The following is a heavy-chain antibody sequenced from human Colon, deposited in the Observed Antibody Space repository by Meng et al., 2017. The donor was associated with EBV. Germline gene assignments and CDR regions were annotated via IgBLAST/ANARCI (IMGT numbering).Heavy chain of an antibody. CDR2: IFYSGNT. D-gene: IGHD3-16*01. CDR3: ARERGGVTRDFDS. Sequence: QLQLQESGPGLLKPSETLSLTCSVSGDSITTNGYYWGWIRQSPGKGLEWIGSIFYSGNTYFNPSLKTRVTISVDTSKNQFSLKLSSVTAADTAIYYCARERGGVTRDFDSWGQGALVTVSS. V-gene: IGHV4-39*07. CDR1: GDSITTNGYY. J-gene: IGHJ4*02.